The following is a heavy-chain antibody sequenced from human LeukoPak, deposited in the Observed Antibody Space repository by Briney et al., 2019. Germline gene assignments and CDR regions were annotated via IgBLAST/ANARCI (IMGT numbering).Heavy chain of an antibody. J-gene: IGHJ4*02. D-gene: IGHD3-22*01. CDR1: GFTFSSYP. Sequence: GGSLRLSCAASGFTFSSYPMSWVRQAPGKGLEWVSAISGSGGSTYYADSVKGRFTISRDSSKNTVYLQMNSLRAEDTAVYYCAKLAYYDSSGYYYYFDYWGRGTLVTVSS. CDR3: AKLAYYDSSGYYYYFDY. CDR2: ISGSGGST. V-gene: IGHV3-23*01.